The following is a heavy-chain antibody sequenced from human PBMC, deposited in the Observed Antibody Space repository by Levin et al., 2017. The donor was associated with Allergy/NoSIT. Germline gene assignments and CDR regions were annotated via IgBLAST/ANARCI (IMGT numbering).Heavy chain of an antibody. CDR1: GFTFSSYA. D-gene: IGHD4-11*01. V-gene: IGHV3-30-3*01. Sequence: TGGSLRLSCAASGFTFSSYAMHWVRQAPGKGLEWVAVISYDGSNKYYADSVKGRFTISRDNSKNTLYLQMNSLRAEDTAVYYCARAEQAPLYSNYGGVPTRPYYYYYMDVWGKGTTVTVSS. CDR3: ARAEQAPLYSNYGGVPTRPYYYYYMDV. CDR2: ISYDGSNK. J-gene: IGHJ6*03.